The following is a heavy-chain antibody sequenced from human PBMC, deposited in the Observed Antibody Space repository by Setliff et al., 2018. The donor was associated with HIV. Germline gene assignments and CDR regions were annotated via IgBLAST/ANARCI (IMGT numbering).Heavy chain of an antibody. CDR3: AGAYYYESSGYYWVY. V-gene: IGHV3-11*01. Sequence: GGSLRLSCAASGFTFSDYYMSWIRQAPGKGLEWVSYISSSGSTIYYADSVKGRFTISRDNSKNTLYLQMNSLRAEDTAVYYCAGAYYYESSGYYWVYWGQGTLVTVSS. D-gene: IGHD3-22*01. CDR1: GFTFSDYY. J-gene: IGHJ4*02. CDR2: ISSSGSTI.